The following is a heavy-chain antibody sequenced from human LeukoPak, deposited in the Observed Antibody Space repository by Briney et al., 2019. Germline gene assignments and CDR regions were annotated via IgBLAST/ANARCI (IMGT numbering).Heavy chain of an antibody. Sequence: SVKVSCKASGGTFSSYAITWVRQGPGQGLEWVGRIIPIISIRHNAQKLQGRATITAEKSTSTAYMELSSLTSKDTAVYYCERDSGLRLGELSFKEAKPLDYGNQGTLLPV. CDR2: IIPIISIR. D-gene: IGHD3-16*02. V-gene: IGHV1-69*04. J-gene: IGHJ4*02. CDR1: GGTFSSYA. CDR3: ERDSGLRLGELSFKEAKPLDY.